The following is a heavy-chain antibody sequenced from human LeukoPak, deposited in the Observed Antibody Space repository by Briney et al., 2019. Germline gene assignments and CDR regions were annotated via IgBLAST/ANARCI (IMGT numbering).Heavy chain of an antibody. CDR3: ARRGAVPDAFDI. J-gene: IGHJ3*02. CDR2: ISSSSSYI. CDR1: GFTFSSYS. V-gene: IGHV3-21*01. D-gene: IGHD1-26*01. Sequence: PGGSLRLSCAASGFTFSSYSTNWVRQAPGKGLEWVSSISSSSSYIYYADSVKGRFTISRDNAKNSLYLQMNSLRAEDTAVYYCARRGAVPDAFDIWGQGTMVTVSS.